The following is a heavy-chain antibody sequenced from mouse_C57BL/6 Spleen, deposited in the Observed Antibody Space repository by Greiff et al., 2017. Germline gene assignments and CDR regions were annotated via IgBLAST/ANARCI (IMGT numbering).Heavy chain of an antibody. Sequence: QVQLQQSGAELVRPGASVTLSCKASGYTFTDYEMHWVKQTPVHALEWIGAIDPETGGTAYNQKFKGKAILTADKSSSTAYMELRSLTSEDSAVYYCTRKGWSFDYWGQGTTLTVSS. J-gene: IGHJ2*01. CDR3: TRKGWSFDY. CDR2: IDPETGGT. V-gene: IGHV1-15*01. CDR1: GYTFTDYE. D-gene: IGHD3-2*02.